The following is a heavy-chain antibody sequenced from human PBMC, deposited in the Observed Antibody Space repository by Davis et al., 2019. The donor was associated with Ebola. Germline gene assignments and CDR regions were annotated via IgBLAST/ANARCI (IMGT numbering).Heavy chain of an antibody. V-gene: IGHV4-39*07. CDR2: IFYSGST. CDR1: GGSISSSYYY. J-gene: IGHJ4*02. Sequence: PSETLSLTCTVSGGSISSSYYYWGWIRQPPGKGLEWFGSIFYSGSTYYNPSLKSRVTISVDTSKNQFSLKLTSVTAADTAMYYCSERGSSVWGQGTLVTLSS. CDR3: SERGSSV. D-gene: IGHD3-10*01.